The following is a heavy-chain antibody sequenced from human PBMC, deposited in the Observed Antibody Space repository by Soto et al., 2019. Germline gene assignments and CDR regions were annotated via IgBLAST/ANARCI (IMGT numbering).Heavy chain of an antibody. D-gene: IGHD5-12*01. CDR1: GFTLDIYA. J-gene: IGHJ6*02. V-gene: IGHV3-23*01. CDR2: IIGSGGTP. Sequence: EVQLLESGGGLVQPGGSLRLSCAASGFTLDIYAMSWVRQAPGKGLEWVSTIIGSGGTPYYADSVKGRFTISRDNSKNTLYVQMSSLRADDTAEYYCAKHSGYDHYYDMDVWGQGTTVTVSS. CDR3: AKHSGYDHYYDMDV.